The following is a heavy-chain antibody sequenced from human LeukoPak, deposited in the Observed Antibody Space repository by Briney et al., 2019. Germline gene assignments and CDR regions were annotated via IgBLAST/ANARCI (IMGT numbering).Heavy chain of an antibody. CDR1: GFIFSTYW. D-gene: IGHD6-13*01. Sequence: PGGSLRLSCAASGFIFSTYWMSWVRQAPGKGLEWVANIKQDGSQKSYVDSVKGRFTISRDNAANSLYLQMNSLRAEDTAVYYCARSKITAADAFDIWGQGTMVTVSS. V-gene: IGHV3-7*03. J-gene: IGHJ3*02. CDR3: ARSKITAADAFDI. CDR2: IKQDGSQK.